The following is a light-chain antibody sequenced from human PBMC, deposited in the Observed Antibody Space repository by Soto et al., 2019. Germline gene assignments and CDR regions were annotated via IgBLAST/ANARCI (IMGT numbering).Light chain of an antibody. Sequence: EIVLTQSPATLSLSPGERATLSCRASQSVSSYLAWYQQKPGQAPRLLIYDASNSATGIPARFSGSGSGTDFTLAISGLEPEYFAVYYLQQRSNWACTFRQGTKVEIK. J-gene: IGKJ1*01. CDR3: QQRSNWACT. V-gene: IGKV3-11*01. CDR1: QSVSSY. CDR2: DAS.